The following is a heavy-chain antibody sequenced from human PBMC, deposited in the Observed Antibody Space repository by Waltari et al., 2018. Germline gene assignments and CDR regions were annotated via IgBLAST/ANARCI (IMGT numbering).Heavy chain of an antibody. V-gene: IGHV4-38-2*01. CDR2: IYHSGST. CDR3: ARPYYDSVGNNWFDP. Sequence: QVPLQESGPGLVKPSETLSLTCAVSAYSISSGYSWGLIRPPPGKGLEWIGSIYHSGSTYYNPSLKSRVTISVDTSKNQFSLKLSSVTAADTAVYYCARPYYDSVGNNWFDPWGQGTLVTVSS. CDR1: AYSISSGYS. J-gene: IGHJ5*02. D-gene: IGHD3-22*01.